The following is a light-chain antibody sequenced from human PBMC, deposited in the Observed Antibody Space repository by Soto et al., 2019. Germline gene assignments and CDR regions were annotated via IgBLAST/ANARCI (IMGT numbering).Light chain of an antibody. V-gene: IGLV8-61*01. CDR3: VLYMGSGFWV. CDR1: SGSVSTSYY. Sequence: QTVVTQEPSFSVSPGGTVTLTCGLSSGSVSTSYYPSWYQQTPGQAPRTLIYSTNTRSSGVPDRFSGSILGNKAALTITGAQADDESDYYCVLYMGSGFWVFGGGTQLT. J-gene: IGLJ3*02. CDR2: STN.